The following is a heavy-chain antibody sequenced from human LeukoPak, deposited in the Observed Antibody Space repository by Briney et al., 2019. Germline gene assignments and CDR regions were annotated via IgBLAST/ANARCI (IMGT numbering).Heavy chain of an antibody. V-gene: IGHV4-34*01. CDR2: INHSGST. D-gene: IGHD3-3*01. J-gene: IGHJ4*02. Sequence: SETLSLTCAVYGGSFSGYYWSWIRQPPGKGLEWIGEINHSGSTNYNPSLKSRVTISVDTSKNQFSLKLSSVTAADTAVYYCAMGLRFLASNWGQGTLVTVSS. CDR1: GGSFSGYY. CDR3: AMGLRFLASN.